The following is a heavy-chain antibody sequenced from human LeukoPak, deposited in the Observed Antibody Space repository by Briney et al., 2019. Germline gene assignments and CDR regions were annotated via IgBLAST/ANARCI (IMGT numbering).Heavy chain of an antibody. CDR3: ARGVSHYYDSSGSCRFDP. CDR2: IYYSGST. V-gene: IGHV4-39*01. J-gene: IGHJ5*02. CDR1: GGSISSSSYY. Sequence: PSETLSLTCTVSGGSISSSSYYWGWIRQPPGKGLEWIGSIYYSGSTYYNPSLKSRVTISVDTSKNQFSLKLSSVTAADTAVYYCARGVSHYYDSSGSCRFDPWGQGTLVTVSS. D-gene: IGHD3-22*01.